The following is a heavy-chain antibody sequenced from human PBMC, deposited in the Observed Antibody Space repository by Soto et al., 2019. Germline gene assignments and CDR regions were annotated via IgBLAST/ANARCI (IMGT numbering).Heavy chain of an antibody. CDR3: ARDVDTATHYYYGMDV. V-gene: IGHV1-69*05. J-gene: IGHJ6*02. D-gene: IGHD5-18*01. CDR2: IIPIFGTA. CDR1: GGTFSSYA. Sequence: QVQLVQSGAEVKKPGSSVKVSCKASGGTFSSYAISWVRQAPGQGLEWMGGIIPIFGTANYAQKFQGRVTITXXDXTXXAYMELSSLRSEDTAVYYCARDVDTATHYYYGMDVWGQGTTVTVSS.